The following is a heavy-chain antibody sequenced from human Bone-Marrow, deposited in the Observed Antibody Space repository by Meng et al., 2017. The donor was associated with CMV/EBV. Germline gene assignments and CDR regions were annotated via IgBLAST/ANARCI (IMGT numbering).Heavy chain of an antibody. J-gene: IGHJ4*02. V-gene: IGHV3-7*01. CDR2: IKQDGSEK. CDR1: GFTFSSYW. CDR3: ARVVVQLCDY. Sequence: GESLKISCAASGFTFSSYWMSWVRQAPGKGLEWVANIKQDGSEKYYVDSVKGRFTISRDNAKNSLYLQMNSLRAEDTAVYYCARVVVQLCDYCGQGTLVTVSS. D-gene: IGHD5-18*01.